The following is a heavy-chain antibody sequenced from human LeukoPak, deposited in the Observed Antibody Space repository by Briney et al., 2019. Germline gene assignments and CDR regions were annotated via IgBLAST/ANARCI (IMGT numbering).Heavy chain of an antibody. CDR1: GFSFSSYA. CDR2: ITSSGGST. CDR3: VTESTGTLDY. D-gene: IGHD3-9*01. Sequence: GGSLRLSCVASGFSFSSYAMNWVRQAPGMGLEWVSVITSSGGSTAYADSVRGRFTISRDNSKNTLYMQMNSLRAEDTAVYYCVTESTGTLDYWGQGILVTVSS. V-gene: IGHV3-23*01. J-gene: IGHJ4*02.